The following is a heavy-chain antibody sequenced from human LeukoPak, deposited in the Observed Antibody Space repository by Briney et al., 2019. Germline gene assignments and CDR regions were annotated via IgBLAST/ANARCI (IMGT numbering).Heavy chain of an antibody. CDR2: INHSGST. D-gene: IGHD3-16*01. Sequence: PSETLSLTCAVYGGSLSGYYWSWIRQPPGKGLEWIGEINHSGSTNYNPSLKSRVTISVDTSKNQFSLKLSSVTAADTAVYYCARGRLRANFDYWGQGTLVTVSS. J-gene: IGHJ4*02. V-gene: IGHV4-34*01. CDR3: ARGRLRANFDY. CDR1: GGSLSGYY.